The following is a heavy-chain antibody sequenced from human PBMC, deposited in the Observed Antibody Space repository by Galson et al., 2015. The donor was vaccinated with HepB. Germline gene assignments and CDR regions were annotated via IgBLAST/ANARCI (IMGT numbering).Heavy chain of an antibody. V-gene: IGHV1-8*01. J-gene: IGHJ6*03. CDR3: ARMKSITIYGVVISYYMDV. Sequence: SVKVSCKASGYTFTSYDINWVRQATGQGLEWMGWMNPNSDNTGYAQKFQGRVTMTRNTSISTAYMELSSLRSEDTAVYYCARMKSITIYGVVISYYMDVWGKGTTVTVSS. CDR1: GYTFTSYD. CDR2: MNPNSDNT. D-gene: IGHD3-3*01.